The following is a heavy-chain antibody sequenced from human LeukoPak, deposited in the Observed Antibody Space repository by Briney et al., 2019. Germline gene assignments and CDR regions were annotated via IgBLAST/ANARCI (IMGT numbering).Heavy chain of an antibody. CDR3: AKGGGYYDSSGYYYYFDY. V-gene: IGHV3-23*01. CDR2: ISGSGSST. D-gene: IGHD3-22*01. CDR1: GFTVSSNY. J-gene: IGHJ4*02. Sequence: GGSLRLSCAASGFTVSSNYMSWVRQAPGKGLEWVSGISGSGSSTYYADSVKGRFTISRDNSKNTLYLQMNSLRAEDTAVYYCAKGGGYYDSSGYYYYFDYWGQGTLVTVSS.